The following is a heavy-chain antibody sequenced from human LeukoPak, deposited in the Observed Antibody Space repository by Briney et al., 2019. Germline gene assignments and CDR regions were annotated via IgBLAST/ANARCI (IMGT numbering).Heavy chain of an antibody. CDR3: AREGNYYDSSGPTPFDY. D-gene: IGHD3-22*01. CDR2: IIPIFGTA. V-gene: IGHV1-69*05. Sequence: GASVKVSCKASGGTFSSYAISWVRQAPGQGLEWMGGIIPIFGTANYAQKFQGRVTITTDESTSTAYMELSSLRSEDTAVYYCAREGNYYDSSGPTPFDYWGQGTLVTVSS. J-gene: IGHJ4*02. CDR1: GGTFSSYA.